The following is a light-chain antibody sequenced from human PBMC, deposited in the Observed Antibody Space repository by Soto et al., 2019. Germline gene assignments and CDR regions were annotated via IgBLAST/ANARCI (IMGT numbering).Light chain of an antibody. Sequence: DIQMTQSPSSLSASVGDRVTITCRASQSISSWLAWYQQKPGKAPKLLLYKASSLESGVPSRFSGSGSETEFTLTISSLQPDDFATYYCQQYNSIRGTFGQGTKVEIK. V-gene: IGKV1-5*03. CDR2: KAS. CDR3: QQYNSIRGT. CDR1: QSISSW. J-gene: IGKJ1*01.